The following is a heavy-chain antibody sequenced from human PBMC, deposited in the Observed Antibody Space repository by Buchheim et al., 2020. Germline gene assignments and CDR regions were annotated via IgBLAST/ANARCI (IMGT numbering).Heavy chain of an antibody. Sequence: EVQLVESGGGLVKPGGSLRLSCAASGFSFSDAWMTWVRQAPGKGLEWVGRIKSKTDGGTADYAAPVKGRFTMARDDSENMLFLQMNSLKTEDTAVYYCATEVTWGIPLDYWGQGTL. CDR2: IKSKTDGGTA. V-gene: IGHV3-15*01. CDR3: ATEVTWGIPLDY. CDR1: GFSFSDAW. J-gene: IGHJ4*02. D-gene: IGHD1-26*01.